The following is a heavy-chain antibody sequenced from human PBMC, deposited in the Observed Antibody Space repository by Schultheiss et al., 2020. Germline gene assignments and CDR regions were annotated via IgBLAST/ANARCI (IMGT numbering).Heavy chain of an antibody. CDR3: VRDKDVFDI. CDR2: ISYDGKNK. J-gene: IGHJ3*02. CDR1: GFTFSSYA. V-gene: IGHV3-30*04. Sequence: GGSLRLSCAASGFTFSSYAMHWVRQAPGKGLEWVAVISYDGKNKYHADSVKGRLTISKDKSKNTLFLQMNSLRVEDTAIYYCVRDKDVFDIWGQGTDVTVSS.